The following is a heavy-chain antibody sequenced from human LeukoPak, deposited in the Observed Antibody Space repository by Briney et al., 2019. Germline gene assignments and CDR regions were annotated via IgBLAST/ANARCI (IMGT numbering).Heavy chain of an antibody. V-gene: IGHV3-23*01. Sequence: GGSLRLSCATSGFIFSHHGMNWVRQAPGKGLEWVSGIRADAVTTYYADSVKGRFIISRDNSKNTLYLQMNSLRSEDTAVYYCASDSAWNLHGGYLDHWGQGTLVSVSS. CDR2: IRADAVTT. J-gene: IGHJ4*02. D-gene: IGHD2-15*01. CDR1: GFIFSHHG. CDR3: ASDSAWNLHGGYLDH.